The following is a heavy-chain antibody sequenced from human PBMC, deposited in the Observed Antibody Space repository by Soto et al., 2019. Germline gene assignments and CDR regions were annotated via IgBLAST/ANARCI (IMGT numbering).Heavy chain of an antibody. V-gene: IGHV4-4*07. Sequence: QVQLQESGPGLVKPSETLSLTCTVSGGSISSYYWSWLRQPAGQGLEWIGRIYTSGSTTYNPSLKSRVTMSVDTSKNQFSLKLSSVTAADKAVYYCARHYYDSSGYPSGAFDIWGQGTMVTVSS. CDR1: GGSISSYY. CDR2: IYTSGST. J-gene: IGHJ3*02. CDR3: ARHYYDSSGYPSGAFDI. D-gene: IGHD3-22*01.